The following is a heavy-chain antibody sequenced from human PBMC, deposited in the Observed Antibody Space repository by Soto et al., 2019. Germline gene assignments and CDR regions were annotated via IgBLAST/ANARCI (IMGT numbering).Heavy chain of an antibody. CDR2: IVVGSGNT. V-gene: IGHV1-58*01. CDR3: AAGSIMITFGGVIVPNWFDP. Sequence: SVKVSCKASGFTFTSSAVQWVRQARGQRLEWIGWIVVGSGNTNYAQKFQERVTITRDMSTSTAYMELSSLRSGDTAVYYCAAGSIMITFGGVIVPNWFDPWGQGTLVTVSS. J-gene: IGHJ5*02. D-gene: IGHD3-16*02. CDR1: GFTFTSSA.